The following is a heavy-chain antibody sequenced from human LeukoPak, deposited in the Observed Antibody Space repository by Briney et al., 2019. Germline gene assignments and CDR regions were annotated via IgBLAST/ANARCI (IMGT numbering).Heavy chain of an antibody. J-gene: IGHJ2*01. CDR3: ARHARRCDAVCGYWYFDL. CDR2: IYYSGTT. CDR1: GGSISSYY. V-gene: IGHV4-59*08. Sequence: SETLSLTWSLSGGSISSYYWSWIRQPPGKGLEWIGYIYYSGTTNYNPSLKSRVTISVDTSKNQFSLKLTSVTAADTAVYYCARHARRCDAVCGYWYFDLWGRGTLVTVSS. D-gene: IGHD3-16*01.